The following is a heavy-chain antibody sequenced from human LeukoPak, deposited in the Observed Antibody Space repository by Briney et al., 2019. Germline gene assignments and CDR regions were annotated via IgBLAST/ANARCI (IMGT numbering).Heavy chain of an antibody. CDR3: AREAFGAPRLYY. D-gene: IGHD3-10*01. V-gene: IGHV4-38-2*01. J-gene: IGHJ4*02. CDR2: VFHTGST. CDR1: GYSISSGYF. Sequence: PSETLSLTCDVSGYSISSGYFWGWIRQPPGKGLEWIGNVFHTGSTYYNPSLKSRVTISVDMSKNQLSLKMRSVTAADTAVYYCAREAFGAPRLYYWGQGTLVIVSS.